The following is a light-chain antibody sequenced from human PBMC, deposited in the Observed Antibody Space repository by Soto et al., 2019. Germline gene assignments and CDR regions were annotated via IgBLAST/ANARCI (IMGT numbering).Light chain of an antibody. J-gene: IGLJ1*01. CDR1: SSDVGAYNS. CDR3: GSSAPESTYV. Sequence: QSVLAQPASVSGYPGQSITISCTGTSSDVGAYNSVSWYQQHPHRAPQVIIYKGTQRPSGVSNRFSGSTSGNAASLTISALQTDDEADYLCGSSAPESTYVCGTGTKVTVL. CDR2: KGT. V-gene: IGLV2-23*01.